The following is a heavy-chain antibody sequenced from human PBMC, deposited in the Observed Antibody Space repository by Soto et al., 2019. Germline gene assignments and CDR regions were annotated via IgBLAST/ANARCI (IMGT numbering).Heavy chain of an antibody. CDR2: ISTYNGDT. V-gene: IGHV1-18*04. J-gene: IGHJ4*02. Sequence: ASVKVSCKASGYPCTTYGISWVRQAPGQGLEWMGWISTYNGDTEYPQSLQGRVTMTRDTSTATAYMELRSLRSDDTAAYYCARVMTTFGVISKGPDHWGQGTLVTVSS. CDR1: GYPCTTYG. CDR3: ARVMTTFGVISKGPDH. D-gene: IGHD3-3*01.